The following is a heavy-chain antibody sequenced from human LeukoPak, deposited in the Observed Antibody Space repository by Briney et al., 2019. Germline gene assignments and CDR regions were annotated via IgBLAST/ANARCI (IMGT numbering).Heavy chain of an antibody. CDR2: IKQDGSEK. J-gene: IGHJ4*02. Sequence: GGSLRLSCAASGFTYRRYSMNWVRQAPGKGLEWVANIKQDGSEKQYVDSVRGRFTISRDNAKNSLYLQMNSLRVEDTAVYYCARDGFVGAADYWGQGTLVTVSS. CDR3: ARDGFVGAADY. D-gene: IGHD6-13*01. V-gene: IGHV3-7*01. CDR1: GFTYRRYS.